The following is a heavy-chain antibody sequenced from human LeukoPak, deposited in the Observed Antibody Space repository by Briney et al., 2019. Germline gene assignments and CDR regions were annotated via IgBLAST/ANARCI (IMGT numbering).Heavy chain of an antibody. CDR3: ARRLTQYDCFDP. CDR2: TYYRSTWYN. D-gene: IGHD2-2*01. J-gene: IGHJ5*02. Sequence: SQTLSLTCAISGDSVSSNSVTWNWIRQSPSRGLECLGRTYYRSTWYNDYAVSVRGRMTVNPDTSKNQFSLHLNSVTPEDTAVYCCARRLTQYDCFDPWGQGILVTVSS. CDR1: GDSVSSNSVT. V-gene: IGHV6-1*01.